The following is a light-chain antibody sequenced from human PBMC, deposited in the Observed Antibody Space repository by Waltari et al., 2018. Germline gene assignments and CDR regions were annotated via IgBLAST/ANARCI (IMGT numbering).Light chain of an antibody. J-gene: IGKJ2*01. Sequence: DIVMTQSPLSLPVTPGDPASISCRSSQSLVESNGYTYLDWYRQKPGQSPQLLIYLVSNRASGVPDRFSGSGSGTDFTLKISRVEAGDVGVYYCMQALRSPHTFGQGTKLEIK. V-gene: IGKV2-28*01. CDR3: MQALRSPHT. CDR2: LVS. CDR1: QSLVESNGYTY.